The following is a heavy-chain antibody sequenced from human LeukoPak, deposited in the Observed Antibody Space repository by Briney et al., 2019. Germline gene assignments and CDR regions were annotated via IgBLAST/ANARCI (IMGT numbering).Heavy chain of an antibody. CDR3: AGGVGSGYTDY. D-gene: IGHD3-22*01. J-gene: IGHJ4*02. CDR1: GGSIGSYY. CDR2: IYYSGST. V-gene: IGHV4-59*01. Sequence: SETLSLTCTVSGGSIGSYYWSWIRQPPGKGLEWIGYIYYSGSTNYNPSLKSRVTISVDTSKNQFSLKLSSVTAADTAVYYCAGGVGSGYTDYWGQGALVTVSS.